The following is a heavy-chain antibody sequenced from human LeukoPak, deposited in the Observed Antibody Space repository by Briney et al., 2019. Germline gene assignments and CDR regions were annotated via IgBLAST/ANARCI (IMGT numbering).Heavy chain of an antibody. Sequence: GGSLRLSCAVSGFSVTNSYMDWVRQAPGKGLEWVSLIRGSGATLYADSAKGRFTISRDDSKNTVYLQMNSLRVEDTAVYFCVRDRAGTQDWVEFDPWGQGTLVTVSS. V-gene: IGHV3-66*03. CDR2: IRGSGAT. CDR3: VRDRAGTQDWVEFDP. CDR1: GFSVTNSY. D-gene: IGHD3-10*01. J-gene: IGHJ5*02.